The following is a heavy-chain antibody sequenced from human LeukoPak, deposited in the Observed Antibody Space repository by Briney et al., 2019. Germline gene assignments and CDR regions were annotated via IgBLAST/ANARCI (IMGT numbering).Heavy chain of an antibody. CDR1: GVSINSGDYY. Sequence: SQTLSLTCTVSGVSINSGDYYWSWIRQPPGKGLEWIGSIYYSGSTYYNPSLESRLTISIDTSKNQFSLKLSSVTAADTAVYYCARDANYSSGCDYWGQGTLVTVSS. D-gene: IGHD6-19*01. CDR3: ARDANYSSGCDY. J-gene: IGHJ4*02. V-gene: IGHV4-30-4*01. CDR2: IYYSGST.